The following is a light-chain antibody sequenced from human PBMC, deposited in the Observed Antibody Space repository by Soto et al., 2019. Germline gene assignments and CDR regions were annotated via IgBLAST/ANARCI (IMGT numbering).Light chain of an antibody. V-gene: IGKV3-20*01. CDR3: QQYGRSPGT. Sequence: EIVLTQSPATLSLSPGERATLTCRASQSVGGTYLAWYQQKPGQAPRLLISGASRMATDIPDGFSGSGSETDFTLTISRLEPEDFAVYHCQQYGRSPGTFGQGTKLEI. CDR2: GAS. CDR1: QSVGGTY. J-gene: IGKJ2*01.